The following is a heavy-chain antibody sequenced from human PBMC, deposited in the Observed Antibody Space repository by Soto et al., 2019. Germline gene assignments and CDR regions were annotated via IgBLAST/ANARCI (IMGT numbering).Heavy chain of an antibody. V-gene: IGHV3-30-3*02. CDR3: AKRRLNTITSLSDY. Sequence: GGSLRLSCVASGFSFSSQAMHWVRQAPGKGLEWVAAISNDGNRQLYADSVKGRFFISRDNSDNTLHLQMNSLRDDDTAIYYCAKRRLNTITSLSDYWGQGVQVTVS. J-gene: IGHJ1*01. CDR1: GFSFSSQA. CDR2: ISNDGNRQ. D-gene: IGHD2-2*01.